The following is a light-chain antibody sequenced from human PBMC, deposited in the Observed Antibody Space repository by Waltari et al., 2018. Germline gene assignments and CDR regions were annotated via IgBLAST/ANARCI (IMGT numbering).Light chain of an antibody. CDR1: QSVRGS. CDR3: QHYVRLPAT. V-gene: IGKV3-20*01. Sequence: EIVLTQSPGPLSLSPGERANLSCRASQSVRGSLAWYQVEAGQAPRLLIYGASSRATGIPDRFSGSGSGTDFSLTISRLEPEDFAVYYCQHYVRLPATFGQGTKVEI. J-gene: IGKJ1*01. CDR2: GAS.